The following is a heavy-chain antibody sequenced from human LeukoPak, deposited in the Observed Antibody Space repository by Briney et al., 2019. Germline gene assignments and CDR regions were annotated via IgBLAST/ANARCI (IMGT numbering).Heavy chain of an antibody. CDR2: IKSESDGGTT. J-gene: IGHJ4*02. CDR3: TTVTLRPVGL. CDR1: GFTFSSYG. D-gene: IGHD3-10*01. V-gene: IGHV3-15*05. Sequence: GGSLRLSCAASGFTFSSYGMSWVRQAPGKGLEWVGRIKSESDGGTTDYAAPVKGRFTISRDDSKNTLFLQVNSLKIEDTAVYYCTTVTLRPVGLWGQGTLVTVSS.